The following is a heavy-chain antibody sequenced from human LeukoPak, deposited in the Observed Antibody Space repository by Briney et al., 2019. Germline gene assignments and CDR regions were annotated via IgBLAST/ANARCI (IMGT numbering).Heavy chain of an antibody. CDR2: ISSSSSYI. CDR1: GFTFSSYS. CDR3: ARDVLWFGESD. Sequence: GGSLRLSCAASGFTFSSYSMNWVRQAPGKGLEWVSSISSSSSYIYYADSVKGRFTISRDNAKNSLYLQMNSLRAEDTAVYYCARDVLWFGESDWSQGTLVTVSS. V-gene: IGHV3-21*01. D-gene: IGHD3-10*01. J-gene: IGHJ4*02.